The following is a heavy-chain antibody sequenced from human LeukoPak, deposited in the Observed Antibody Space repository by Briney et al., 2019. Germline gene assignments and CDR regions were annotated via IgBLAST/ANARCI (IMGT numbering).Heavy chain of an antibody. D-gene: IGHD4-23*01. V-gene: IGHV4-39*07. J-gene: IGHJ5*02. Sequence: SETLSLTCTVSGDSISSSSYYWGWIRQPPGKGLEWIGNIYFSGSTYYNPSLKSRVTISVDTSKNQFSLKLSSVTAADTAVYYCARDAPIDYGGNSNWFDPWGQGTLVTVSS. CDR3: ARDAPIDYGGNSNWFDP. CDR2: IYFSGST. CDR1: GDSISSSSYY.